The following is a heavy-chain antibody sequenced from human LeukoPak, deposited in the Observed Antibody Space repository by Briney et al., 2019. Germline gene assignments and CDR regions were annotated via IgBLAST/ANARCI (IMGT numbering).Heavy chain of an antibody. D-gene: IGHD1-26*01. V-gene: IGHV3-66*01. CDR3: ARDQINSSGNKPPFDY. J-gene: IGHJ4*02. CDR1: GFTVSNNY. Sequence: GGSLRLSCAASGFTVSNNYMSWVRQAPGKGLEWVSVIYSGGNTHYADSVKGRFTISRDNSKNTLYLQMNSLRAEDTAVYYCARDQINSSGNKPPFDYWGRGTLVTVSS. CDR2: IYSGGNT.